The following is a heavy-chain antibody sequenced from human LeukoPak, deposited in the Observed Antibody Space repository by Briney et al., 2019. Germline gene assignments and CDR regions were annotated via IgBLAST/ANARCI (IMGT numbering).Heavy chain of an antibody. CDR3: ARHEGGFTIFGVVITERNWFDP. CDR2: INHSGST. V-gene: IGHV4-34*01. D-gene: IGHD3-3*01. Sequence: PSETLSLTCAVYGGSFSGYYWSWIRQPPGKGLEWIGEINHSGSTNYNPSLKSRVTISVDTSKNQFSLKLSSVTAADTAVYYCARHEGGFTIFGVVITERNWFDPWGQGTLVTVSS. CDR1: GGSFSGYY. J-gene: IGHJ5*02.